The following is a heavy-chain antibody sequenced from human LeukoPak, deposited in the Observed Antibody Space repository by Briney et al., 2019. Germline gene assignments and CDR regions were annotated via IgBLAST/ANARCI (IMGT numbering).Heavy chain of an antibody. Sequence: PSETLSLTCSVSGDSISSYYWSWIRQPAGKGLERIGRIYSSGSINYNASLKSRVTMSVDTSKNQFSLKLSSVTAADTAVYYCAREGDSSSSGNHWFGPWGQGALVTVSS. CDR1: GDSISSYY. D-gene: IGHD6-6*01. CDR3: AREGDSSSSGNHWFGP. V-gene: IGHV4-4*07. J-gene: IGHJ5*02. CDR2: IYSSGSI.